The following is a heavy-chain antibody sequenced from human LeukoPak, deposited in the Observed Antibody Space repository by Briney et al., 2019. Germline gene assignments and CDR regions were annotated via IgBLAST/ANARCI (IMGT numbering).Heavy chain of an antibody. D-gene: IGHD1-26*01. J-gene: IGHJ4*02. CDR2: IKRDGSGE. V-gene: IGHV3-7*01. Sequence: GGSLRLSCAASGLIFGSRWMSWIRQAPGKGLEWVANIKRDGSGEYYLDSVKGRFTISRDNAKNSLYLQMSSLRAEDTAVYYCASLLGDKTIFDFWGQGTLVTVSS. CDR1: GLIFGSRW. CDR3: ASLLGDKTIFDF.